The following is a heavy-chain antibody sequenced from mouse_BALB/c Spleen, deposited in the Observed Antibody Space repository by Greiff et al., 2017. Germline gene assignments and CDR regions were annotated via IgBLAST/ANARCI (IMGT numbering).Heavy chain of an antibody. CDR3: ARRPNWYFDV. Sequence: EVQRVESGGGLVQPGGSRKLSCAASGFTFSSFGMHWVRQAPEKGLEWVAYISSGSSTIYYADTVKGRFTISRDNPKNTLFLQMTSLRSEDTAMYYCARRPNWYFDVWGAGTTVTVSS. V-gene: IGHV5-17*02. J-gene: IGHJ1*01. CDR2: ISSGSSTI. CDR1: GFTFSSFG.